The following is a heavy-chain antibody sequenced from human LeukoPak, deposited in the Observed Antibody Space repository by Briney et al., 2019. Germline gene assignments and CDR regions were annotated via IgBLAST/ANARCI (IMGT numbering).Heavy chain of an antibody. CDR1: GVSISSSDYY. CDR3: ARHRTAISRYGPYDAFDI. V-gene: IGHV4-39*01. Sequence: SETLSLTCTVSGVSISSSDYYWGWIRQPPGKGLEWIGSVYYSGRTYYNPPLKSRVTISEDTSKNQFSLKLTSVTAADTAVYYCARHRTAISRYGPYDAFDIWGQGTMVTVSS. J-gene: IGHJ3*02. D-gene: IGHD5-18*01. CDR2: VYYSGRT.